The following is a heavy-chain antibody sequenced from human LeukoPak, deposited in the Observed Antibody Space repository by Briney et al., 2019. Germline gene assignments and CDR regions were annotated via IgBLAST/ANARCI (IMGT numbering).Heavy chain of an antibody. CDR2: IYYSGST. J-gene: IGHJ3*02. Sequence: PSETLSLTCTVSGGSISSSSYYWGWIRQPPGKGLEWIGSIYYSGSTYYNPSLKSRVTISVDTSKNQFSLKLSSVTAADTAVYYCARLTEVIDAFDTWGQGTMVTVSS. D-gene: IGHD2-21*01. V-gene: IGHV4-39*01. CDR1: GGSISSSSYY. CDR3: ARLTEVIDAFDT.